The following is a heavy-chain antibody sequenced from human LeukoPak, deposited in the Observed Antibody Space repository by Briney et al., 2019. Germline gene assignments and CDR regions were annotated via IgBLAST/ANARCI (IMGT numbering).Heavy chain of an antibody. CDR1: GFTFSSYA. J-gene: IGHJ4*02. CDR2: ISYDGSNK. D-gene: IGHD6-13*01. CDR3: ATPLEGIAGS. V-gene: IGHV3-30-3*01. Sequence: PGGSLRLSCAASGFTFSSYAMHWVRQAPGKGLEWVAVISYDGSNKYYADSVKGRFTISRDNSKNTLYLQMNSLRDEDTAVYYCATPLEGIAGSWGQGTLVAVSS.